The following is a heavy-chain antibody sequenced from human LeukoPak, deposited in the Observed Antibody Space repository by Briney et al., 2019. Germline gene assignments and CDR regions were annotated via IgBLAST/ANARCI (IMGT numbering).Heavy chain of an antibody. D-gene: IGHD3-10*01. CDR1: GGSISSYY. V-gene: IGHV4-59*08. Sequence: PSETLSLTCTVSGGSISSYYWSWIRQPPGKGVEWIGYIYYSGSTNYNPSLKSRVTISVDTSKNQFSLKLSSVTAADTAVYYCARHYGSGSYYSTEFDYWGQGTLVTVSS. CDR2: IYYSGST. J-gene: IGHJ4*02. CDR3: ARHYGSGSYYSTEFDY.